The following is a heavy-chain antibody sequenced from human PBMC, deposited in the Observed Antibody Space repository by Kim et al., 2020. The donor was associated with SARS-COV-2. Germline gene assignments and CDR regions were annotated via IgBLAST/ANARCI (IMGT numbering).Heavy chain of an antibody. CDR1: GYSFTSYW. V-gene: IGHV5-51*01. CDR3: ARTIAAAGTVGGFDY. Sequence: GESLKISCKGSGYSFTSYWIGWVRQMPGKGLEWMGIIYPGDSDTRYSPSFQGQVTISADKSISTAYLQWSSLKASDTAMYYCARTIAAAGTVGGFDYWGQGTLVTVSS. CDR2: IYPGDSDT. J-gene: IGHJ4*02. D-gene: IGHD6-13*01.